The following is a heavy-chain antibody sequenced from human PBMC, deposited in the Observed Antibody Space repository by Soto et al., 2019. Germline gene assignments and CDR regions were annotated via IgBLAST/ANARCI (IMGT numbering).Heavy chain of an antibody. J-gene: IGHJ4*01. CDR1: GFTFNIYA. CDR3: ARGGGYRHQLVE. Sequence: VGSPGLSCAASGFTFNIYAMNWVRQAPGKGLEWVSAIGGLDDNIYYADSVEGRFTISREDAKNALYLQLNSLGADDTAVYFWARGGGYRHQLVEWCRGALVTVST. D-gene: IGHD5-18*01. V-gene: IGHV3-23*01. CDR2: IGGLDDNI.